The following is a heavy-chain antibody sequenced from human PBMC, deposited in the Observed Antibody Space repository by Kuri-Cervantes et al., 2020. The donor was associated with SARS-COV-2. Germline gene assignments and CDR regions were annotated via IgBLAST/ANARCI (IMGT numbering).Heavy chain of an antibody. D-gene: IGHD5-24*01. CDR2: IIPIFGTA. Sequence: SVKVSCKASGYTFIGYYTHWVRQAPGQGLEWMGGIIPIFGTANYAQKFQGRVTITTDESTSTAYMELSSLRSEDTAVYYCARDARRDEGYYFDYWGQGTLVTVSS. CDR3: ARDARRDEGYYFDY. J-gene: IGHJ4*02. CDR1: GYTFIGYY. V-gene: IGHV1-69*05.